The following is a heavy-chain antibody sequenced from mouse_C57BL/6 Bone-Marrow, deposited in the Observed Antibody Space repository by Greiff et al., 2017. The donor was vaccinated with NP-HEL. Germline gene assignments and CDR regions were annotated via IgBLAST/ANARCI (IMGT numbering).Heavy chain of an antibody. CDR1: GYTFTDYN. CDR3: AREVGVLRTRYFDV. D-gene: IGHD1-1*01. V-gene: IGHV1-18*01. Sequence: EVQLQQSGPELVKPGASVKIPCKASGYTFTDYNMDWVKQSHGKSLEWIGDINPNNGGTIYNQKFKGKATLTVDKSSSTAYMELRSLTSEDTAVYYCAREVGVLRTRYFDVWGTGTTVTVSS. J-gene: IGHJ1*03. CDR2: INPNNGGT.